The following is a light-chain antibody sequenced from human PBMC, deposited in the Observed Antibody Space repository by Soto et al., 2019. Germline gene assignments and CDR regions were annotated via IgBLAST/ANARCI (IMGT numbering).Light chain of an antibody. Sequence: QSVLTQPPSASGSPGQSVTISCTGTSSDVGGYNYVSWYQQHPGKAPKLMIYEVSKRPAGVPDRFSGSKSGNTASLAVSGLLAEDEADYYCSSYACSNDLVFGGVTKLTVL. CDR2: EVS. CDR1: SSDVGGYNY. V-gene: IGLV2-8*01. J-gene: IGLJ3*02. CDR3: SSYACSNDLV.